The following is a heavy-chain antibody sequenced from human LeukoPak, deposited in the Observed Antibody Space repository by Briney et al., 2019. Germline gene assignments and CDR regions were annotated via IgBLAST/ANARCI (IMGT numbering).Heavy chain of an antibody. V-gene: IGHV4-61*05. CDR2: IYYSGST. CDR3: ARERAVRGLFDY. Sequence: SSETLSLTCTVSGGSISSSSYYWGWIRQPPGKGLEWIGYIYYSGSTNYNPSLKSRVTISVDTSKDQFSLKLSSVTAADTAVYYCARERAVRGLFDYWGQGTLVTVSS. CDR1: GGSISSSSYY. D-gene: IGHD3-10*01. J-gene: IGHJ4*02.